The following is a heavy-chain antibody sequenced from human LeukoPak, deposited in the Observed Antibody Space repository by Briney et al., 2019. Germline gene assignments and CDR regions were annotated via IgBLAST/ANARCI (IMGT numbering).Heavy chain of an antibody. J-gene: IGHJ4*02. V-gene: IGHV3-11*03. Sequence: YWSWIRQAPGKGLEWVSYISSSSSYTNYADSVKGRFTISRDNAKNSLYLQMNSLRAEDTAVYYCASSPIAAAGRLFDYWGQGTLVTVSS. D-gene: IGHD6-13*01. CDR3: ASSPIAAAGRLFDY. CDR1: Y. CDR2: ISSSSSYT.